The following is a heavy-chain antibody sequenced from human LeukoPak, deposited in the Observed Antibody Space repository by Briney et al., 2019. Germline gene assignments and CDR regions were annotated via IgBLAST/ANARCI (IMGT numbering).Heavy chain of an antibody. CDR1: GGSISSYY. D-gene: IGHD3-22*01. J-gene: IGHJ4*02. CDR2: IYYSGST. V-gene: IGHV4-59*01. Sequence: SETLSLTCTVSGGSISSYYWSWIRQPPGKGLEWIGYIYYSGSTNYNPPLKSRINISVDTSKHQFSLKLSSVPAGDTAVYCCARARGARITMIVVVDYFDYWGQGTLVTVSS. CDR3: ARARGARITMIVVVDYFDY.